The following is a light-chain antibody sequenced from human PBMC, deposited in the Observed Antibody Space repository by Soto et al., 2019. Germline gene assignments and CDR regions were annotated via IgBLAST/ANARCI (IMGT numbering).Light chain of an antibody. CDR3: QQYNNWPPYT. CDR2: GAS. V-gene: IGKV3-15*01. Sequence: IMTQSPATLSVSPGERATLSCRASHSISSNLAWYQQKPGQAPRLLIYGASTRATGIPARFSGSGSGTEFTLTISSLQSEDFAVYYCQQYNNWPPYTFGQGTKVEIK. CDR1: HSISSN. J-gene: IGKJ2*01.